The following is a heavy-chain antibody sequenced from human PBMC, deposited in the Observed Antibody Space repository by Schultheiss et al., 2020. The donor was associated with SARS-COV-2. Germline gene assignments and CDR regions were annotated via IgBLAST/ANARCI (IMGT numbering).Heavy chain of an antibody. CDR1: GFTFTSSA. CDR2: IVVGSGNT. D-gene: IGHD3-22*01. J-gene: IGHJ1*01. CDR3: AAEDYSSGYYGQH. Sequence: SVKVSCKASGFTFTSSAVQWVRQARGQRLEWIGWIVVGSGNTNYAQKFQERVTITRDMSTSTAYMELSSLRSEDTAVYYCAAEDYSSGYYGQHWGQGTLVTVSS. V-gene: IGHV1-58*01.